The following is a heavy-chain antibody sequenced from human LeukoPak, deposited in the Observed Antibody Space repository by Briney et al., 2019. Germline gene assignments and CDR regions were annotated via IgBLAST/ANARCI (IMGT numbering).Heavy chain of an antibody. D-gene: IGHD4-17*01. Sequence: ASVKVSCKASGYTFTGYYMHWVRQAPGQGLEWMGWINPNSGGTNYAQKFQGRVTMTRDTSISTAYMELSRLRSGDTAVYYCASTTVTTGRTYYYYGMDVWGQGTTVTVSS. J-gene: IGHJ6*02. CDR3: ASTTVTTGRTYYYYGMDV. CDR1: GYTFTGYY. V-gene: IGHV1-2*02. CDR2: INPNSGGT.